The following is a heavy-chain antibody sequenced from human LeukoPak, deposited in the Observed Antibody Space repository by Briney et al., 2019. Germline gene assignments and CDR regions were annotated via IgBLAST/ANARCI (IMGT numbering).Heavy chain of an antibody. CDR2: IWSGGSNK. CDR3: ARLTEPDYYYCMDV. V-gene: IGHV3-33*01. Sequence: PGGSLRLSCAASGFTFSSYAMHWVRQAPGKGLEWVAVIWSGGSNKYYADSVKGRFTISRDNSKNTLYLQMNSLRAGDTAVYYCARLTEPDYYYCMDVWGQGTTVTVSS. D-gene: IGHD1-14*01. CDR1: GFTFSSYA. J-gene: IGHJ6*02.